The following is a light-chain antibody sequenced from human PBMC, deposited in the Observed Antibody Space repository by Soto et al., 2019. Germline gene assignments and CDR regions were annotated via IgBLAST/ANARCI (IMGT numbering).Light chain of an antibody. CDR1: TSDFGFYNY. Sequence: QSALTQPASVSGSPGQSITISCTGTTSDFGFYNYVSWYQHHPGKAPKLLIYEVTNRHSGVSNRFSGSKSGNTASLTISGLQAEDEADYYCRSYTRSTHYLFGTGTKVTVL. V-gene: IGLV2-14*01. CDR3: RSYTRSTHYL. CDR2: EVT. J-gene: IGLJ1*01.